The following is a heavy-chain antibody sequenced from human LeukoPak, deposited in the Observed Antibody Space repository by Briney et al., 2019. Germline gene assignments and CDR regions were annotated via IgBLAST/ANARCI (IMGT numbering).Heavy chain of an antibody. V-gene: IGHV3-48*03. D-gene: IGHD3/OR15-3a*01. Sequence: GGSLRLSCAASGFTFSSYEMNWVRQAPGKGLEWVSYISSSGSTIYYADYVKGRFTISRDNAKNSLYLQMNSLRAEDTAVYCCARVGLALDYWGQGTLVTVSS. CDR1: GFTFSSYE. CDR3: ARVGLALDY. J-gene: IGHJ4*02. CDR2: ISSSGSTI.